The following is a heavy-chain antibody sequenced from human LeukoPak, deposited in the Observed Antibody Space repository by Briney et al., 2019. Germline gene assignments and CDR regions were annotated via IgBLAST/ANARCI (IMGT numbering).Heavy chain of an antibody. J-gene: IGHJ4*02. CDR2: IYPSGST. CDR3: ARTPRSGGSCYPDY. V-gene: IGHV4-4*09. Sequence: SETLPLTCTVSGGSISSYSWSWIRQPPGKGLEWIGYIYPSGSTHYNPSLERRVTISVDRSKNQFSLKVTSVTAADTAVYYCARTPRSGGSCYPDYWGQGILVTVSS. D-gene: IGHD2-15*01. CDR1: GGSISSYS.